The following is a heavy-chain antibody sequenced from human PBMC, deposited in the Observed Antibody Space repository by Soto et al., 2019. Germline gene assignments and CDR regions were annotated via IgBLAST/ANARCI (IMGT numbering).Heavy chain of an antibody. Sequence: EVQLLESGGGLVQPGGSLRLSCAASGFTFSSFAMTWVRQAPGKGLEWVSAISGSGGSTYYADSVKGRFTISRDNSKNTLYLQMNSLRAEDTAVYYCAKDTLVAANRPVFDYWGQGTLVTVSS. CDR1: GFTFSSFA. CDR3: AKDTLVAANRPVFDY. V-gene: IGHV3-23*01. J-gene: IGHJ4*02. D-gene: IGHD2-2*01. CDR2: ISGSGGST.